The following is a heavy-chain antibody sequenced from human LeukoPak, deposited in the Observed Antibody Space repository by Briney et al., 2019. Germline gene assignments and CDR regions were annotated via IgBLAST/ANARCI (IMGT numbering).Heavy chain of an antibody. V-gene: IGHV3-30-3*01. Sequence: GRSVRLSCAASGMTFSSHAMHWVRQAPGKGLEWVGFISYDGSNKYYADSVKGRFTISRDNSKNTLYLQMNSLGAEDTAVYYCGEGQQLVETFDYWGQGTLVTVSS. CDR3: GEGQQLVETFDY. CDR1: GMTFSSHA. D-gene: IGHD6-13*01. CDR2: ISYDGSNK. J-gene: IGHJ4*02.